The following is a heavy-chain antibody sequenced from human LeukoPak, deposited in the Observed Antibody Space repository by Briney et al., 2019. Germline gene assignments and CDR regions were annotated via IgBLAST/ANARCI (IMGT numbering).Heavy chain of an antibody. CDR2: ISAYNGNT. CDR1: GYTFTSYG. Sequence: ASVKVSCKASGYTFTSYGISWVRQAPGQGLEWMGWISAYNGNTNYAQKFQGRVTITADESTSTAYMELSSLRSEDTAVYYCARAIYDSSGYYYGWFDPWGQGTLVTVSS. V-gene: IGHV1-18*01. D-gene: IGHD3-22*01. CDR3: ARAIYDSSGYYYGWFDP. J-gene: IGHJ5*02.